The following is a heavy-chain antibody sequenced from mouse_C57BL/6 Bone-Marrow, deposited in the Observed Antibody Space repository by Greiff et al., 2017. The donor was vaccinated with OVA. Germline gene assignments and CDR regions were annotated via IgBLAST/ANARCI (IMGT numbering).Heavy chain of an antibody. J-gene: IGHJ3*01. CDR3: TPLWSRFDY. Sequence: EVQLQESGAELVRPGASVKLSCTASGFNIKDDYMHWVKQRPEQGLEWIGWIDPENGDTEYASKFQGKATITADTSSNTAYLQLSSLTSEDTAVYYCTPLWSRFDYWGQGTLVTVSA. CDR2: IDPENGDT. V-gene: IGHV14-4*01. D-gene: IGHD1-1*02. CDR1: GFNIKDDY.